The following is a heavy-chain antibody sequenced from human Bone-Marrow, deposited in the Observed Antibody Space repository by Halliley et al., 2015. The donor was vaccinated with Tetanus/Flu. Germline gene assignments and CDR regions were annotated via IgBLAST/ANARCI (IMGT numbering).Heavy chain of an antibody. D-gene: IGHD3-22*01. V-gene: IGHV3-21*01. CDR2: ISGSGTVI. Sequence: SSISGSGTVIFYAGSVRGRFTISRDNAKNSLYLQMTSLRAEDTAVYYCARDAIFSDNSAYYYGSWGQGTLVTVSS. CDR3: ARDAIFSDNSAYYYGS. J-gene: IGHJ4*02.